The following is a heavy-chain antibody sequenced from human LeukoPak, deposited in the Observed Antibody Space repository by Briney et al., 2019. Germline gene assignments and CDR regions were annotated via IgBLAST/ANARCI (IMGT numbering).Heavy chain of an antibody. Sequence: GGSLRLSCAASGFTFSSYGMSWVRQAPGKGLEWVSAISGSGGSTYYADSVKGRFTISRDNSKNTLYLQMNSLRAEDTAVYYCAKTSVVVKGEFDYWGQGTLVTVSP. V-gene: IGHV3-23*01. CDR3: AKTSVVVKGEFDY. CDR1: GFTFSSYG. J-gene: IGHJ4*02. D-gene: IGHD3-22*01. CDR2: ISGSGGST.